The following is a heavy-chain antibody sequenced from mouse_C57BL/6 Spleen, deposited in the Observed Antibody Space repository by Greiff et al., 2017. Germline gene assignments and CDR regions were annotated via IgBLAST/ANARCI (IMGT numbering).Heavy chain of an antibody. CDR1: GYTFTSYW. V-gene: IGHV1-50*01. J-gene: IGHJ1*03. D-gene: IGHD2-13*01. Sequence: QVQLQQPGAELVKPGASVKLSCKASGYTFTSYWMQWVKQRPGQGLEWIGELDPSDSYTNYNQKFKGKATLTVDTSSSTASIQLSSLTSEDSADXAGAKADYGDRYFDVWGTGTTVTGSS. CDR2: LDPSDSYT. CDR3: AKADYGDRYFDV.